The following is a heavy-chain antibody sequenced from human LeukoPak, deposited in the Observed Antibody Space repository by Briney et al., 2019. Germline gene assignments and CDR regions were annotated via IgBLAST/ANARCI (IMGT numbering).Heavy chain of an antibody. J-gene: IGHJ3*02. CDR3: ASPGNEYHGDAFDI. D-gene: IGHD1-14*01. V-gene: IGHV1-69*04. CDR1: VGTFSSYA. CDR2: INPILGIA. Sequence: SVKVSCKASVGTFSSYAISWVRQAPGQGLGWMGRINPILGIANYAQKFQGRVTITADKSTSTAYMELSSMRSEDTAVYYCASPGNEYHGDAFDIWGQGTMVTVSS.